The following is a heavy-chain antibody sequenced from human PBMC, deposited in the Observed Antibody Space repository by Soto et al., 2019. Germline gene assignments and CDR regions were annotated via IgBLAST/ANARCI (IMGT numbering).Heavy chain of an antibody. CDR2: IWYDGSNK. D-gene: IGHD2-15*01. J-gene: IGHJ4*02. CDR3: ARDGYCSGGSCYSVPVFDY. Sequence: QVQLVESGGGVVQPGRSLRLSCAASGFTFSSYGMHWVRQAPGKGLEWVAVIWYDGSNKDYADSVKGRFTISRDNSKNALYLQMISLRAEDTAVYYCARDGYCSGGSCYSVPVFDYWGQGTLVTVSS. V-gene: IGHV3-33*01. CDR1: GFTFSSYG.